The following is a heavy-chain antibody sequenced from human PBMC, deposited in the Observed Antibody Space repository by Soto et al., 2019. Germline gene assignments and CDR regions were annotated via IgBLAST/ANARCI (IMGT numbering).Heavy chain of an antibody. V-gene: IGHV4-59*01. CDR2: IYYSGST. Sequence: SETLSLTCIVSGGSISSYYWSWIRQPPGKGLEWIGYIYYSGSTNYNLSLKSRVTISVDTSKNQFSLKLSSVTAADTAVHYCARIQWLAGYYYYGMEDWGQGTTVTVSS. D-gene: IGHD6-19*01. CDR1: GGSISSYY. J-gene: IGHJ6*02. CDR3: ARIQWLAGYYYYGMED.